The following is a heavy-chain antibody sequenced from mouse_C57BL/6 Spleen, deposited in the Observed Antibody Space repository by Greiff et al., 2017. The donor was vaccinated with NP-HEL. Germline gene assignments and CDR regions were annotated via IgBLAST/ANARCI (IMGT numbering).Heavy chain of an antibody. CDR2: ISSGSSTI. CDR1: GFTFSDYG. J-gene: IGHJ4*01. CDR3: ARKGWLLSYYYAMDY. Sequence: EVQLVESGGGLVKPGGSLKLSCAASGFTFSDYGMHWVRQPPEKGLEWVAYISSGSSTIYYADTVKGRCTISRDNAKNTLVLQMTSRRSDVTARYCCARKGWLLSYYYAMDYWGQGTSVTVSS. V-gene: IGHV5-17*01. D-gene: IGHD2-3*01.